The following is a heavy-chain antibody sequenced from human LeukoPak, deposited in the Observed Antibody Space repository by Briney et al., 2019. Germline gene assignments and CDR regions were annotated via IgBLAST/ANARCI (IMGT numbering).Heavy chain of an antibody. CDR2: IYYSGST. Sequence: SETLSLTCTVSGGSISSSSYYWGWIRQPPGKGLEWIGYIYYSGSTNYNPSLKSRVTISVDTSKNQFSLKLSSVTAADTAVYYCARGNYYGSGSHDYWGQGTLVTVSS. CDR1: GGSISSSSYY. J-gene: IGHJ4*02. D-gene: IGHD3-10*01. CDR3: ARGNYYGSGSHDY. V-gene: IGHV4-61*05.